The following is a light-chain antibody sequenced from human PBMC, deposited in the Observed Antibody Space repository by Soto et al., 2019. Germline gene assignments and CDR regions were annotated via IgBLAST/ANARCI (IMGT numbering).Light chain of an antibody. CDR2: EVS. V-gene: IGLV2-14*01. CDR3: SSYSISTAYL. CDR1: SSDVGGYDY. J-gene: IGLJ1*01. Sequence: QSVLTQPASVSGSPGQSITISCTGTSSDVGGYDYVSWYQLHPGKAPKIMVFEVSNPPSGVSYRFSGSKSGNTASLTTSGRQAEDEADYFCSSYSISTAYLFGTGTKVTVL.